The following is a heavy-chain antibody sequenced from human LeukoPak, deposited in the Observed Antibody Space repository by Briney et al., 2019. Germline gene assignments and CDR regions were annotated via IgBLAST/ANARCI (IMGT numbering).Heavy chain of an antibody. CDR1: GFTFSSYG. J-gene: IGHJ4*02. V-gene: IGHV3-23*01. CDR3: AKGDGGSYYYGFDY. CDR2: ISGSGGRT. D-gene: IGHD1-26*01. Sequence: GGSLRLSCAASGFTFSSYGMSWVRQAPGKGLEWVSGISGSGGRTYYADSVKGRFTISRDNSKNTLYLQMNSLRAEDTAVYYCAKGDGGSYYYGFDYWGQGTLVTVSS.